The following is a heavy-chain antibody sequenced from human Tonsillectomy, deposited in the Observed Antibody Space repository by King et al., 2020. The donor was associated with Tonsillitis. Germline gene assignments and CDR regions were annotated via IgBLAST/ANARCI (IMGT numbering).Heavy chain of an antibody. CDR2: INHSGST. CDR1: GGSFSGYY. Sequence: VQLQQWGAGLLKPSETLSLTCAVYGGSFSGYYWSWIRQPPGKGLEWVGEINHSGSTDYNPSLKSRVTISVDTSKNQFSLKLSSVTAADTAVYYCARLSDLWGQGTLVTVSS. V-gene: IGHV4-34*01. CDR3: ARLSDL. J-gene: IGHJ4*02.